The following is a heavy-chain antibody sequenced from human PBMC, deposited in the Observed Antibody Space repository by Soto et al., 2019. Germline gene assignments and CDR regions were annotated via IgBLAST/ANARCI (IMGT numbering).Heavy chain of an antibody. CDR2: MNPNSGNT. CDR3: AREHSSSWRFDY. Sequence: QVQLVQSGAEVKKPGASVKVSCKASGYTFTSYDINWVRQATGQGLERMGWMNPNSGNTGYAQKFQGRVTMTRNTSISTAYIELSSLISEDTAVYYCAREHSSSWRFDYWGQGTLVTVSS. J-gene: IGHJ4*02. V-gene: IGHV1-8*01. CDR1: GYTFTSYD. D-gene: IGHD6-13*01.